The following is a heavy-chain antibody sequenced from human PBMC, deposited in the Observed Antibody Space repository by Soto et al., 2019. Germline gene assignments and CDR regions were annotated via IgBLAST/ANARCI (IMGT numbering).Heavy chain of an antibody. CDR3: ARLRGSMGGLYGVDV. CDR1: GFIFSDYY. CDR2: SSGSGTYT. V-gene: IGHV3-11*06. Sequence: QVQLVESGGGLVKPGGSLRLSCAASGFIFSDYYISWIRQAPGKGLEWVSYSSGSGTYTNYADSVKGRFTISRDNAENSLYLQMNSLRDEDTAVYYCARLRGSMGGLYGVDVWGQGTTVIVSS. J-gene: IGHJ6*02. D-gene: IGHD3-10*01.